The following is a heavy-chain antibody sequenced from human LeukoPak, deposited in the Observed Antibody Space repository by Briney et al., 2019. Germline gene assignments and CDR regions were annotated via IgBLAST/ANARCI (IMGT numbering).Heavy chain of an antibody. J-gene: IGHJ4*02. CDR1: GFTFTTYW. CDR3: AKDGVVVVTLDY. D-gene: IGHD2-21*02. CDR2: IKQDGTEK. V-gene: IGHV3-7*01. Sequence: GESLRLSCAASGFTFTTYWMSWVRQAPGKGLEWVANIKQDGTEKYYVDSVKGRFTISRDNAKNSLYLQMNSLRVEDTAVYYCAKDGVVVVTLDYWGQGTLVTVSS.